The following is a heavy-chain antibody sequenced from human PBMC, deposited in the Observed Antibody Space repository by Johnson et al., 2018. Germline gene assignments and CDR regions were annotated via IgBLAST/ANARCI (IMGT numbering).Heavy chain of an antibody. J-gene: IGHJ1*01. V-gene: IGHV3-9*01. CDR2: ISWNSGSI. D-gene: IGHD3-22*01. CDR3: AKDIVGYYDNSGLRGYFQH. Sequence: VQLVESGGGLVQPGRSXRLSCAASGFTLDDYAMHWVRQAPGKGLEWVSGISWNSGSIHYADSVKGRFTISSDSAKNSLYLQMNSLRTEDTALYYCAKDIVGYYDNSGLRGYFQHWGQGTLVTVSS. CDR1: GFTLDDYA.